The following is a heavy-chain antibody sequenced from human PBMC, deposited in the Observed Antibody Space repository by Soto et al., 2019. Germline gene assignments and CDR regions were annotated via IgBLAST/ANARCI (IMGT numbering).Heavy chain of an antibody. D-gene: IGHD1-26*01. CDR3: ARDFVVGGPTINYYYGMDV. Sequence: GGSLRLSCAASGFTVISNYMSWVRQAPGKGLEWISIIYSAGNTYYADSVKGRFTISRDNSKNTLYLQMNSLGAEDTAVYYCARDFVVGGPTINYYYGMDVWGQGTTVSVSS. CDR1: GFTVISNY. V-gene: IGHV3-66*01. CDR2: IYSAGNT. J-gene: IGHJ6*02.